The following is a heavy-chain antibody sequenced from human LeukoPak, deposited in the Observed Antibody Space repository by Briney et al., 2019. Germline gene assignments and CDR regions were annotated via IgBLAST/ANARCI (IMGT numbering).Heavy chain of an antibody. Sequence: ASVKVSCKASGGTFSSYTISWVRQAPRQGLEWMGRIIPILGIANYAQKFQGRVTITADKSTSTAYMELSSLRSEDTAVYYCARAYRYCSSTSCYRDAFDIWGQGTMVTVSS. D-gene: IGHD2-2*01. V-gene: IGHV1-69*02. CDR2: IIPILGIA. CDR1: GGTFSSYT. J-gene: IGHJ3*02. CDR3: ARAYRYCSSTSCYRDAFDI.